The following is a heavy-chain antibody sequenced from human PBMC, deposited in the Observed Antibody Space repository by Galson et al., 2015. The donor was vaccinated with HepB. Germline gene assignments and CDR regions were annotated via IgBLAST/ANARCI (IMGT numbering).Heavy chain of an antibody. CDR2: LTGSGRTT. CDR1: GFTFSSYA. D-gene: IGHD2-21*02. CDR3: ARESRGCGGDCYSLVDS. V-gene: IGHV3-23*01. J-gene: IGHJ4*02. Sequence: SLRLSCAASGFTFSSYAMTWVRQAPGKGLEWVAVLTGSGRTTYSADSVKGRFTISRDTSKNTLYLQMNSLEVDDTAVYYCARESRGCGGDCYSLVDSWGQGTLVTVFS.